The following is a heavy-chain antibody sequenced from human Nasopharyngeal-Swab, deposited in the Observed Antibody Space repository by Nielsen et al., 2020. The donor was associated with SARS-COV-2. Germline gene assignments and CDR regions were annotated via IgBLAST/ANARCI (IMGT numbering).Heavy chain of an antibody. J-gene: IGHJ4*02. CDR1: GFIFSASA. CDR2: IGDKDHNYAT. CDR3: TTDFYFDY. V-gene: IGHV3-73*01. Sequence: GEPLKISCAASGFIFSASAMHWVRQAPGKGLEWLGRIGDKDHNYATTYGASVKGRFTISRDDSKNTAFLQMDSLKTEDTALYYCTTDFYFDYWGQGTLVTVSS.